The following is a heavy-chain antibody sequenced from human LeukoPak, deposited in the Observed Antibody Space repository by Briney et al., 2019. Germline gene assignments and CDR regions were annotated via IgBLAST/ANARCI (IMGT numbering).Heavy chain of an antibody. CDR3: AIHAGRGGLDAFDI. Sequence: GESLKISCKGSGDTFTSYWIGWVRQMPGKGLEWMGIIYPDDSDTRYSPSFQGQVTISADKSITTAYQQWSSLKASDTAMYYRAIHAGRGGLDAFDIWGQGTMVIVSA. J-gene: IGHJ3*02. CDR1: GDTFTSYW. D-gene: IGHD1-26*01. CDR2: IYPDDSDT. V-gene: IGHV5-51*01.